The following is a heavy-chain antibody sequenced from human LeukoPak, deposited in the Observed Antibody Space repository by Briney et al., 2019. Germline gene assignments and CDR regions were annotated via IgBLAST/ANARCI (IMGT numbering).Heavy chain of an antibody. D-gene: IGHD1-26*01. V-gene: IGHV3-48*02. J-gene: IGHJ4*02. CDR1: GFTFSSYG. CDR2: ITASGTAM. CDR3: ASSGSYRFDY. Sequence: GGSLRLSCAASGFTFSSYGMHWVRQAPGEGLEWVSHITASGTAMFYADSVKGRFTISRDNAKNSLYLQMNSLRDEDTAVYYCASSGSYRFDYWGQGTLVTVSS.